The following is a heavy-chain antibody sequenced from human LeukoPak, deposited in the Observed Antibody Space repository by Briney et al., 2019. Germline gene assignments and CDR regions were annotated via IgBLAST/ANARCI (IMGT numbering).Heavy chain of an antibody. CDR2: IYHSGNT. CDR1: GGSISSGGFY. CDR3: ARSIIVVVAAGALDI. V-gene: IGHV4-61*08. Sequence: SQTLSLTCTVSGGSISSGGFYCSWIRQPPGKGLEWIGYIYHSGNTNSNPSLKSRVTISVDTTKNQFSLKLSSVTAADTAVYYCARSIIVVVAAGALDIWGQGTMVTVSS. D-gene: IGHD2-21*02. J-gene: IGHJ3*02.